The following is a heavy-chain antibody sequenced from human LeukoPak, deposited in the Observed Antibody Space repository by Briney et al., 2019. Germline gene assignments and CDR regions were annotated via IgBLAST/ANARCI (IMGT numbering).Heavy chain of an antibody. CDR2: IYHSGST. J-gene: IGHJ4*02. D-gene: IGHD2-2*02. CDR3: ARSDTHDFDY. CDR1: GYSISSGYY. Sequence: SETLSLTCTVSGYSISSGYYWGWIRQPPGKGLEWIGSIYHSGSTYYNPSLKSRVTISVDTSKNQFSLKLSSVTAADTAVYYCARSDTHDFDYWGQGTLVTVSS. V-gene: IGHV4-38-2*02.